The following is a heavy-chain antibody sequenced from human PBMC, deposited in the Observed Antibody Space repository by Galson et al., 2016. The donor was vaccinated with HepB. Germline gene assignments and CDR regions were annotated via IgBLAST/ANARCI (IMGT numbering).Heavy chain of an antibody. CDR1: GFTVSSNY. V-gene: IGHV3-53*01. CDR2: ISSGGTT. Sequence: SLRLSCAASGFTVSSNYMNWVRQTPGKGLEWVSFISSGGTTYHAGSVKGRSTISRDKSKNTLYLQMNSLRSEDTAAYYCATATNFYRYYGMDVWGQGTTVIVSS. J-gene: IGHJ6*02. CDR3: ATATNFYRYYGMDV.